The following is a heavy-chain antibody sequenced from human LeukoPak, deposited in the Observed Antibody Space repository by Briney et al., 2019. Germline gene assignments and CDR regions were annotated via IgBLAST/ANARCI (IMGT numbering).Heavy chain of an antibody. CDR3: AKLVDYYGSGSYIGIDY. CDR2: IRYDGSNK. D-gene: IGHD3-10*01. Sequence: GGSLRLSCAASGFTFSSYGMHWLRQAPGKGLEWVAFIRYDGSNKYYADSVKGRFTISRDNSKNTLYLQMNSLRAEDTAVYYCAKLVDYYGSGSYIGIDYWGQGTLVTVSS. J-gene: IGHJ4*02. CDR1: GFTFSSYG. V-gene: IGHV3-30*02.